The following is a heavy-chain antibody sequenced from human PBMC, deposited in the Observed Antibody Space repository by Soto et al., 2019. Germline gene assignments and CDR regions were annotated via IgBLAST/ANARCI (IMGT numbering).Heavy chain of an antibody. V-gene: IGHV3-53*04. Sequence: EVQLVESGGGLVQPGGSLRLSCAASGFTVSRNYMSWVRQAPGKGLEWVSVIYSGGSTYYADSVKGRFTISRHNSKNTLYLHMNSLRVEDTAVYYCAGVAAGHAVDIWVQGTMVTVSS. CDR3: AGVAAGHAVDI. D-gene: IGHD6-25*01. J-gene: IGHJ3*02. CDR2: IYSGGST. CDR1: GFTVSRNY.